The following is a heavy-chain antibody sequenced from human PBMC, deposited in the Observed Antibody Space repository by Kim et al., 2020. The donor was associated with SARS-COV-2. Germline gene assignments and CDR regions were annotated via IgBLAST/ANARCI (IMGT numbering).Heavy chain of an antibody. CDR3: ARVDSGYDFSFDY. CDR1: GYSISSGYY. D-gene: IGHD5-12*01. J-gene: IGHJ4*02. CDR2: IYHSGST. V-gene: IGHV4-38-2*02. Sequence: SETLSLTCTVSGYSISSGYYWGWIRQPPGKGLEWIGSIYHSGSTYYNPSLKSRVTISVDTSKNQFSLKLSSVTAADTAVYYCARVDSGYDFSFDYWGQGTLVTVSS.